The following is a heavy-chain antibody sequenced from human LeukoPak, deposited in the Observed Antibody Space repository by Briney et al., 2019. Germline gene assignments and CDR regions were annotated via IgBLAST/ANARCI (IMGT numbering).Heavy chain of an antibody. Sequence: GRSLRLSCTASVFTFGDYAMSWVRQAPGKGLEWVGFIRSKAYGGTTEYAASVKGRFTISRDDSKSIAYLQMNSLKTEDTAVYYCTSGIVGASGIWGQGTMVTVSS. J-gene: IGHJ3*02. V-gene: IGHV3-49*04. CDR2: IRSKAYGGTT. CDR3: TSGIVGASGI. D-gene: IGHD1-26*01. CDR1: VFTFGDYA.